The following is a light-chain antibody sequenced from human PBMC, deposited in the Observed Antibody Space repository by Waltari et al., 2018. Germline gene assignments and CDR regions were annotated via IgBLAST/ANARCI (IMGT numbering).Light chain of an antibody. J-gene: IGLJ3*02. CDR2: SPN. V-gene: IGLV8-61*01. Sequence: QTVVTQEPSFSVSPGGTVTLTCGLRSGSVSTTYYPSWYQQTPAQAPRPLIYSPNTRSSGVPDGISASCLGNKAALTITGAQADDESDYYCVLYMGGGILFGGGTKLTVL. CDR1: SGSVSTTYY. CDR3: VLYMGGGIL.